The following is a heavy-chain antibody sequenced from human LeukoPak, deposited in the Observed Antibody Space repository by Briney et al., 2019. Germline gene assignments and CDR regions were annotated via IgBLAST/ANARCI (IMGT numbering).Heavy chain of an antibody. J-gene: IGHJ3*02. CDR1: GGSISSSSYY. Sequence: PSETLSLTCTVSGGSISSSSYYWGWIRQPPGKGLEWIGSIYYSGSTYYNPSLKSRFTISVDTSKNQFSLKLSSVTAADTAVYYCASNPAYYYDSSGHYAGAFDIWGQGTMVTVSS. CDR2: IYYSGST. V-gene: IGHV4-39*01. CDR3: ASNPAYYYDSSGHYAGAFDI. D-gene: IGHD3-22*01.